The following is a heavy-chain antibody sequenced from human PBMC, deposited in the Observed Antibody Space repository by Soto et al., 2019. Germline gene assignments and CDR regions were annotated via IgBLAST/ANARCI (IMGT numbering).Heavy chain of an antibody. V-gene: IGHV4-34*01. CDR1: GGSFSGYY. J-gene: IGHJ5*02. Sequence: SETLSLTCAVYGGSFSGYYWSWIRQPPGKGLEWIGEINHSGSTNYNPSLKSRVTISVDTSKNQFSLKLSSVTAADTAVYYCARGRSSIAARRGSWFDPWGQGTLVTVSS. D-gene: IGHD6-6*01. CDR3: ARGRSSIAARRGSWFDP. CDR2: INHSGST.